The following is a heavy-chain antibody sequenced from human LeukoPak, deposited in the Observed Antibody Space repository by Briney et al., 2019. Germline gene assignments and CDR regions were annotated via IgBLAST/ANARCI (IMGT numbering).Heavy chain of an antibody. D-gene: IGHD4-17*01. CDR1: GGSISGYY. CDR2: IYYSVNT. CDR3: ARHQRDYGDYVPRYMDV. V-gene: IGHV4-59*08. Sequence: SETLSLTCTVSGGSISGYYWSWIRQPPGKGLEWIGYIYYSVNTNYNPSLKSRVTIVGDTSKNQFSLKLSSVTAADTAVYYCARHQRDYGDYVPRYMDVWGKGTTLTVPS. J-gene: IGHJ6*03.